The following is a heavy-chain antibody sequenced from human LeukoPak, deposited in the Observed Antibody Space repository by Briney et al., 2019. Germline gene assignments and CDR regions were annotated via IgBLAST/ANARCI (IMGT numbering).Heavy chain of an antibody. V-gene: IGHV4-34*01. CDR3: ASDAPGLLGY. CDR1: GGSFSGYY. D-gene: IGHD2-15*01. CDR2: INHSGST. J-gene: IGHJ4*02. Sequence: SETLSLTCAVYGGSFSGYYWSWIRQPPRKGLEWIGEINHSGSTNYNPSLKSRVTISVDTSKNQFSLKLNSVTAADTAVYFCASDAPGLLGYWGQGTLVTVSS.